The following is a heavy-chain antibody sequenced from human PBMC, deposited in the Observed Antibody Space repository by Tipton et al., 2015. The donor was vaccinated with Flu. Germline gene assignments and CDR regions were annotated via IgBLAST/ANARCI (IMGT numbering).Heavy chain of an antibody. CDR3: ARGYCSGGSCSYWYFDL. V-gene: IGHV4-38-2*02. Sequence: TLSLTCTVSGYSISSGFYWGWIRQSPGKGLEWIGNIQYSGHTNYNPSLKSRVTIAVDTSKNQFSLQLSSVAAADTAVYYCARGYCSGGSCSYWYFDLWGRGTLVTVSS. CDR2: IQYSGHT. CDR1: GYSISSGFY. J-gene: IGHJ2*01. D-gene: IGHD2-15*01.